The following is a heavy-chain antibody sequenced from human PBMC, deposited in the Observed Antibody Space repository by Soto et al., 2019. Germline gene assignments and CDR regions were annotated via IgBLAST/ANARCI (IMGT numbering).Heavy chain of an antibody. CDR1: GFIFSNYE. CDR2: INSDGSST. Sequence: GGSLRLSCAASGFIFSNYEVDWVRQAPGKGLEWVSRINSDGSSTSYADSVKGRFAISRDNAKNSLHLQMNSLSAEDTAFYYCVKDESINWYSGHFRHWGQGTLVTVSS. CDR3: VKDESINWYSGHFRH. V-gene: IGHV3-74*01. J-gene: IGHJ1*01. D-gene: IGHD6-13*01.